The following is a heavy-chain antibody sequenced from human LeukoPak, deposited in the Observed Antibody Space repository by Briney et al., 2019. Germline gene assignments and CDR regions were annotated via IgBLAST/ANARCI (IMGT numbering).Heavy chain of an antibody. CDR3: ARGRDRGARKDIVVVPAANMYYMDV. CDR2: IIPIFGTA. CDR1: GGTFSSYA. J-gene: IGHJ6*03. V-gene: IGHV1-69*05. D-gene: IGHD2-2*01. Sequence: ASVKVSCKASGGTFSSYAISWVRQAPGQGLEWMGGIIPIFGTANYAQKFQGRVTITTDESTSTAYMELSSLRSEDTAVYYCARGRDRGARKDIVVVPAANMYYMDVWGKGTTVTVSS.